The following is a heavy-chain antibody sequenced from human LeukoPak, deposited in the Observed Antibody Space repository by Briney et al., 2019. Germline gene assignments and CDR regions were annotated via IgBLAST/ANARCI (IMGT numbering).Heavy chain of an antibody. D-gene: IGHD3-3*01. CDR1: GGSISSYY. CDR3: ARHHPFWSGRHDY. CDR2: IYYSGST. J-gene: IGHJ4*02. Sequence: TASETLSLTCTVSGGSISSYYWSWIRQPPGKGLEWIGYIYYSGSTNYNPSLKSRVTISVDTSKNQFSLKLSSVTAADTAVYYCARHHPFWSGRHDYWGQGTLVTVSS. V-gene: IGHV4-59*08.